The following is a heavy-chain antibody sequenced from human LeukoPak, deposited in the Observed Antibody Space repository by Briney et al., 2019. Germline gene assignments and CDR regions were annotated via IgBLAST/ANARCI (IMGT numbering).Heavy chain of an antibody. CDR1: GGSISSYY. CDR2: IRYSGST. Sequence: SETLSLTCTVSGGSISSYYWSWIRQPPGKGLEWIGYIRYSGSTNYNPSLKSRVTISVDTSKNQFSLKLSSVTAADTAVYYCARDGIAAAFGYYYYYMDVWGKGTTVTISS. J-gene: IGHJ6*03. V-gene: IGHV4-59*12. CDR3: ARDGIAAAFGYYYYYMDV. D-gene: IGHD6-13*01.